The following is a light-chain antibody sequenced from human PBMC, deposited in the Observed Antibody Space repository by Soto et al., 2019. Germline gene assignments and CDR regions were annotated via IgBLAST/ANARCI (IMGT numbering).Light chain of an antibody. V-gene: IGKV3-20*01. CDR2: GAS. CDR1: QSVSSSY. Sequence: EIVLTQSPGTLSLSPGARVTLSCRASQSVSSSYLAWYQQKTGHAPRLLIYGASSRATGIPDRYSGRGSWTDFTLTISRLEPESFAVSYCQQYGSSPVVTFGGGTKVEIK. J-gene: IGKJ4*01. CDR3: QQYGSSPVVT.